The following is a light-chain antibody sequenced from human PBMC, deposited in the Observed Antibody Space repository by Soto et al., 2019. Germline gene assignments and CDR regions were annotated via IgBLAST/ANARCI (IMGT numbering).Light chain of an antibody. J-gene: IGLJ3*02. CDR1: SSDIGSNNY. V-gene: IGLV2-14*01. CDR3: SSYKTTTRL. CDR2: EVS. Sequence: SVLTQPASVSGSPGQSITISCTGTSSDIGSNNYVSWFQQRLGKAPTLLIYEVSNRPAGVATHFSGSKSGNTASLTISGLLPEDEAEYYCSSYKTTTRLFCGGTKVTVL.